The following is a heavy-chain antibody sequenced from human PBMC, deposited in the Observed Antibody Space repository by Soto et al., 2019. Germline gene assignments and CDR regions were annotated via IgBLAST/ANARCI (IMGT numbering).Heavy chain of an antibody. J-gene: IGHJ4*02. CDR2: INAGNGNT. Sequence: QVQLVQSGAEEKKPGASVKVSCKASGYTFTSYAXXXXXXXXXXRLEWMGWINAGNGNTKYSQKFQGRVTITRDTXXXXXXXXXXXXXXXXXXXXXXXXXXXXXGIDYWGQGTLVTVSS. CDR3: XXXXXXXGIDY. V-gene: IGHV1-3*05. CDR1: GYTFTSYA.